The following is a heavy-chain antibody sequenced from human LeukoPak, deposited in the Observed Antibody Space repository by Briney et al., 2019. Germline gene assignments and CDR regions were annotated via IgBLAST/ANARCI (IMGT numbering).Heavy chain of an antibody. D-gene: IGHD3-22*01. CDR3: ATPTTYFHDSSGFD. J-gene: IGHJ4*02. CDR1: GFIISSYT. CDR2: ISGPAGDT. V-gene: IGHV3-23*01. Sequence: GGSLRLSCAASGFIISSYTMSWVRQAPGRGLEWLSSISGPAGDTYYAASVRGRFTISRDSSKNAVYLQMDSLRTEDTALYYCATPTTYFHDSSGFDWGQGAMVTVSS.